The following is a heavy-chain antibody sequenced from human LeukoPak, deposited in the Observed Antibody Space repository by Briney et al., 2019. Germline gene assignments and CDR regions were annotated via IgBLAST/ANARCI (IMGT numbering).Heavy chain of an antibody. Sequence: GGSLRLSCAASGFTFSTYDMHWVRQAAAKGLEWVSGIDTDGHTYYPGSVKGRFTISRENAKKSLYLQMNSLRAGDTAVYYCARIGPHGAFEYCGQGTLVTVSS. V-gene: IGHV3-13*01. CDR1: GFTFSTYD. J-gene: IGHJ4*02. CDR2: IDTDGHT. D-gene: IGHD4/OR15-4a*01. CDR3: ARIGPHGAFEY.